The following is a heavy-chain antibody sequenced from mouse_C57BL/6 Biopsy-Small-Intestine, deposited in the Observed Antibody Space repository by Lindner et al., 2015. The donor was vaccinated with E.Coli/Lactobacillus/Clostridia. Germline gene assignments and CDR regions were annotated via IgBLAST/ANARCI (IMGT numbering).Heavy chain of an antibody. V-gene: IGHV1-82*01. J-gene: IGHJ1*03. Sequence: VQLQESGPELVKPGASVKISCKASGYAFSSSWMNWVKQRPGKGLEWIGRIHPGDGDTNYNGKFRGKATLTADKSSSTAYMQLSSLTSEDSAVYFCARIYGSSPHWYFDVWGTGTTVTVSS. CDR1: GYAFSSSW. CDR2: IHPGDGDT. D-gene: IGHD1-1*01. CDR3: ARIYGSSPHWYFDV.